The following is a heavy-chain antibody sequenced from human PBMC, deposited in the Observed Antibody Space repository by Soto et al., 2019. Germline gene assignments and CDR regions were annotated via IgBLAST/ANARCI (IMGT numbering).Heavy chain of an antibody. Sequence: ASVKVSCKASGGTFSSYAISWVRQAPGQGLEWMGGIIPIFGTANYAQKFQGRVTITADKSTSTAYMELSSLRSEDTAVYYCARDAYYDFWSGYYRAYYYYGMDVWGQGTTVTVSS. D-gene: IGHD3-3*01. CDR2: IIPIFGTA. CDR1: GGTFSSYA. J-gene: IGHJ6*02. V-gene: IGHV1-69*06. CDR3: ARDAYYDFWSGYYRAYYYYGMDV.